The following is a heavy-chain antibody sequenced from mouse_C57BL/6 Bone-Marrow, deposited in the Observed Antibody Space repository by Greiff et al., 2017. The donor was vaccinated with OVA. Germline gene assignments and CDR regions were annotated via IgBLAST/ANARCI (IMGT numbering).Heavy chain of an antibody. J-gene: IGHJ3*01. D-gene: IGHD2-5*01. Sequence: QVTLQVSGPGLLQPSQTLRLTCSFSGFSLSTFGMGVGWLRQPAGKGREWLEDSWWDDGKYYNPALKSRLTISKDTSKNQVFLKIANVETADTATYYCARSYYSTSYWFADWGQGTLVTVSA. CDR2: SWWDDGK. CDR3: ARSYYSTSYWFAD. CDR1: GFSLSTFGMG. V-gene: IGHV8-8*01.